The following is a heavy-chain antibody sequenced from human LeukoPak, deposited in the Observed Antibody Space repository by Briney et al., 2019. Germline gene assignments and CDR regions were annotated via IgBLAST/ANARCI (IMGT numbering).Heavy chain of an antibody. D-gene: IGHD4-23*01. CDR3: TKSGYGGNWFDP. J-gene: IGHJ5*02. CDR1: GLTFTTSW. CDR2: INNDGRNT. Sequence: GGSLRLSCEASGLTFTTSWMHWVRQAPGKGLVWVSRINNDGRNTRYADSVKGRFTISRDNAKNTLFLQMDSLRAEDTAVYYCTKSGYGGNWFDPWGQGTLVTVSA. V-gene: IGHV3-74*01.